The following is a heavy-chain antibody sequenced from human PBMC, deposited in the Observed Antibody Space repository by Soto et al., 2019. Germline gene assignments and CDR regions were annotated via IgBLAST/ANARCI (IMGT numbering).Heavy chain of an antibody. CDR3: ARDGGRYYAMDV. D-gene: IGHD3-3*01. Sequence: ETLSLTCAVSGYSISSGYYWGWFRQPPGKGLEWIATIYHSGSTYYSPSLKSRVTISVDTSKNQFSLKLTSVTAADTAMYYCARDGGRYYAMDVWGQGTTVTVSS. V-gene: IGHV4-38-2*02. CDR1: GYSISSGYY. CDR2: IYHSGST. J-gene: IGHJ6*02.